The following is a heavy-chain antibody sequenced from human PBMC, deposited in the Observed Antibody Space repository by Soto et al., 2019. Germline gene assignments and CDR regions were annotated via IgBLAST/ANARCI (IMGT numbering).Heavy chain of an antibody. J-gene: IGHJ4*02. CDR1: GCSISSGYYY. CDR2: IYYSGST. V-gene: IGHV4-30-4*01. CDR3: ARTYSYDSSGYLTDY. Sequence: SETXSLTCTVSGCSISSGYYYGRWMRQPPGKGLEWIGYIYYSGSTYYNPSLKSRVTISVDTSKNQFSLKLSSVTAADTAAYYSARTYSYDSSGYLTDYWGQGTLVTVSS. D-gene: IGHD3-22*01.